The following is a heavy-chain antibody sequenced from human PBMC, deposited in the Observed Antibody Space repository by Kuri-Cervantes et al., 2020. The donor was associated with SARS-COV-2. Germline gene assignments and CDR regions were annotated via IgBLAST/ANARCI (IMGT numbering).Heavy chain of an antibody. CDR2: IKQDGSEE. J-gene: IGHJ5*02. Sequence: GESLKISCAASGFIFSNYWMSWVRQAPGKGLEWVANIKQDGSEEFYVDSVKGRFTISRDNSKNTLYLQMNGLRAEDTAVYYCARESVTIFGVVIIGGWFDPWGQGTLVTVSS. D-gene: IGHD3-3*01. V-gene: IGHV3-7*01. CDR3: ARESVTIFGVVIIGGWFDP. CDR1: GFIFSNYW.